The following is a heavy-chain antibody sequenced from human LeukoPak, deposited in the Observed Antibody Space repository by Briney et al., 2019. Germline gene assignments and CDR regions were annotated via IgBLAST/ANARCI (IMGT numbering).Heavy chain of an antibody. Sequence: PGGSLRLSCAASGFTFSSYWLSWVRQAPGKGLEWVANIKQVGSEKYHVDSVKGRFTISRDNAKNSLYLQMNSLRAEDTAVYYCAREYYDFWSGYPNHWGQGTLVTVSS. CDR3: AREYYDFWSGYPNH. V-gene: IGHV3-7*01. CDR1: GFTFSSYW. D-gene: IGHD3-3*01. J-gene: IGHJ5*02. CDR2: IKQVGSEK.